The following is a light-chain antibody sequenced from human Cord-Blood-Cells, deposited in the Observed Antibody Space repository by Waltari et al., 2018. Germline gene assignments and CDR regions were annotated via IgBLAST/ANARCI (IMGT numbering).Light chain of an antibody. J-gene: IGKJ1*01. CDR2: AAS. V-gene: IGKV1-39*01. Sequence: DIQMTQSPSSLSASVGDRVTITCRASQSISSYLNWYQQKPGKAPKLLIYAASSLQSGVPSRFSGSGSGTDFTLTISSLQPEDVATYYCQQGYSTSWAFGQGTKVEIK. CDR1: QSISSY. CDR3: QQGYSTSWA.